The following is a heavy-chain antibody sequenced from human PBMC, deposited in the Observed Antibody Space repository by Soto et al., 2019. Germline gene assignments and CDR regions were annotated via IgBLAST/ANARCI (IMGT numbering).Heavy chain of an antibody. CDR2: VIPTQRTT. Sequence: QVQLVQSGAEVKKPGTSVRVSCKASGDTFIGYSISWVRQAPGQGLEWMGWVIPTQRTTKYAQRFQGRVTMSVDQFASTTYMELSSLRPEDTALYYCVKDWVGGSNRYQLDYWGQGTVVTVSS. CDR1: GDTFIGYS. V-gene: IGHV1-69*01. J-gene: IGHJ4*02. D-gene: IGHD1-26*01. CDR3: VKDWVGGSNRYQLDY.